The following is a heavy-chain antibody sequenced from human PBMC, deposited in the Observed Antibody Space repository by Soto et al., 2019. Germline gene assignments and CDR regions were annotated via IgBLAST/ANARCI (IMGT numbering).Heavy chain of an antibody. CDR1: GYTFTSYY. J-gene: IGHJ5*02. CDR3: AIYDRIDKGFEP. Sequence: ASVKVSCKASGYTFTSYYMHWVRQAPGQGLEWMGIINPSGGSTSYAQKFQGRVTMTRDTSTSTVYMELSSLRSEDTAVYYCAIYDRIDKGFEPWGQGTPVTVSS. D-gene: IGHD2-15*01. V-gene: IGHV1-46*01. CDR2: INPSGGST.